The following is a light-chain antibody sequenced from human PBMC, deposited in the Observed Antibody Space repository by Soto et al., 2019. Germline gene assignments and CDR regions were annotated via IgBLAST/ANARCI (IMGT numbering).Light chain of an antibody. Sequence: EIVLTQFPATLSLSPGDRATLSCRASQSVGTSLAWYQQKPGQIPRLLIYDAFNRATGIPARFSGSGSGTDFTLSISSLEPEDFATYDCQQRSNWPPLTFGGGTKVEIK. CDR1: QSVGTS. CDR2: DAF. J-gene: IGKJ4*01. V-gene: IGKV3-11*01. CDR3: QQRSNWPPLT.